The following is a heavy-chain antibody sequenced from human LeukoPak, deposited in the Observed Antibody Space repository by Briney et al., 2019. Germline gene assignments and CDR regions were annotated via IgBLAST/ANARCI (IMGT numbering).Heavy chain of an antibody. Sequence: GGSLRLSCAASGFTFGNYGMHWVRQTPGKGLEWVAIISFDGSTKYYADSVKGRFTISRDNSKNTLFLQMNSLRTEDTAVYYRAKRPTIAAAGGGFYFDSWGQGTLVTVSS. CDR1: GFTFGNYG. D-gene: IGHD6-13*01. CDR3: AKRPTIAAAGGGFYFDS. V-gene: IGHV3-30*18. J-gene: IGHJ4*02. CDR2: ISFDGSTK.